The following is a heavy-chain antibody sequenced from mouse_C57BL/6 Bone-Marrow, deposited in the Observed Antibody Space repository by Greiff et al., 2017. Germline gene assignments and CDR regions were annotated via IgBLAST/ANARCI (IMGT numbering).Heavy chain of an antibody. CDR3: ARGGGITTVVAPFAY. D-gene: IGHD1-1*01. Sequence: QVQLQQSGAELVRPGTSVKVSCKASGYAFTNYLIEWVKQRPGQGLEWIGVINPGSGGTNYNEKFKGKATLTADKSSSTAYMQLSSLTSEDSAVYFCARGGGITTVVAPFAYWGQETLVTVSA. CDR2: INPGSGGT. J-gene: IGHJ3*01. CDR1: GYAFTNYL. V-gene: IGHV1-54*01.